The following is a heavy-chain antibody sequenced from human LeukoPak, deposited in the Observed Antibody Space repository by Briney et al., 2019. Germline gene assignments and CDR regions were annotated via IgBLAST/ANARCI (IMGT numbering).Heavy chain of an antibody. D-gene: IGHD6-13*01. Sequence: GGSLRLSCAASGFTFSSYGMHWVRQAPGKGLEWVAVIWYDGSNKYYADSVKGRFTISRDNSKNTLYLQMNSLRAEDTAVYYCAGGTHSSSWYYFDYWGQGTLVTVSS. CDR3: AGGTHSSSWYYFDY. CDR2: IWYDGSNK. CDR1: GFTFSSYG. J-gene: IGHJ4*02. V-gene: IGHV3-33*01.